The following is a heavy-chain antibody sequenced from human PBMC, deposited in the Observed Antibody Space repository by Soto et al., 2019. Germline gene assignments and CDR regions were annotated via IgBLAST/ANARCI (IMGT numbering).Heavy chain of an antibody. Sequence: GGSLXLSCADSAFTSGTYWMHWVRQAPGKGLEWVANIKPDGSVKYYVDSVKGRFTISRDNAKNSLYLQMNSLRVEDTAVYHWAAIEIGQWGQGVLVTVSS. D-gene: IGHD2-21*01. V-gene: IGHV3-7*01. J-gene: IGHJ4*02. CDR3: AAIEIGQ. CDR2: IKPDGSVK. CDR1: AFTSGTYW.